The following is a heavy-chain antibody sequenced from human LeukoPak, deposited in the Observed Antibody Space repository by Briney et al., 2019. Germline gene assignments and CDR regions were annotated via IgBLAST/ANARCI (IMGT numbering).Heavy chain of an antibody. Sequence: ASVKVSCKACGCTFTSYDINWVRQATGQGLEWMGWMNPNSGNTGYAQKLQGKVTMTMNTSIRTAYMELSSLRSEDTAVYYCAREGTLTMVRGVIITGWFDPWGQGTLVTVSS. V-gene: IGHV1-8*01. D-gene: IGHD3-10*01. CDR1: GCTFTSYD. CDR2: MNPNSGNT. CDR3: AREGTLTMVRGVIITGWFDP. J-gene: IGHJ5*02.